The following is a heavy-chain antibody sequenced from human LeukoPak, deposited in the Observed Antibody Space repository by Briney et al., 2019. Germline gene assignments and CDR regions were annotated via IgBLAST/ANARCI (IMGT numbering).Heavy chain of an antibody. D-gene: IGHD6-13*01. V-gene: IGHV4-4*07. Sequence: SETLSLTCTVSGGSFSSYYWSWIRQPAGKGLEWIGRIYTSGSTNYNPSLKSRVTMSVDTSKNQFSLKLSSVTAADTVVYYCAREPRAYSSSWYESFDIWGQGTMVTVSS. J-gene: IGHJ3*02. CDR3: AREPRAYSSSWYESFDI. CDR1: GGSFSSYY. CDR2: IYTSGST.